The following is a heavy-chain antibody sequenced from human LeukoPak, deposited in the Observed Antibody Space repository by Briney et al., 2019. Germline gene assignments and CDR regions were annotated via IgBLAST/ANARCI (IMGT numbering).Heavy chain of an antibody. CDR1: GFTFSSYW. Sequence: GGSLRLSCAASGFTFSSYWMSWVRQAPGKGLEWVANIKQDGSEKYYVDSVKGRFAISRDNAKNSLYLQMDSLRAEDTAVYFCARGQTTVTNWGQGTLVTVSS. CDR3: ARGQTTVTN. D-gene: IGHD4-17*01. J-gene: IGHJ4*02. V-gene: IGHV3-7*03. CDR2: IKQDGSEK.